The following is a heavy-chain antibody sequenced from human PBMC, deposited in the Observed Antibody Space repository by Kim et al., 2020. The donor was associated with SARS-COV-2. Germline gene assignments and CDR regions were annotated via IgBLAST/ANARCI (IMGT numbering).Heavy chain of an antibody. J-gene: IGHJ3*02. D-gene: IGHD3-10*01. CDR3: AREERRITMVRGVKAAFDI. Sequence: GGSLRLSCAASGFTFSSYWMSWVRQAPGKGLEWVANIKQDGSEKYYVDSVKGRFTISRDNAKNSLYLQMNRLRAEDTAVYYCAREERRITMVRGVKAAFDIWGQGTMVTVAS. V-gene: IGHV3-7*03. CDR2: IKQDGSEK. CDR1: GFTFSSYW.